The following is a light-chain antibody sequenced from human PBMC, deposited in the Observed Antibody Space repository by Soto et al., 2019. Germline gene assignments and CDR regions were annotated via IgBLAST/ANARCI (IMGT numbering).Light chain of an antibody. J-gene: IGKJ3*01. CDR2: DAS. Sequence: EIVLTQSPATLSLSPGERATLSCRASQSVINYLAWYQQKPGQAPRLLIYDASSRATGIPDRFSGSGSGTDFTLTISRLEPEDFSVYYCHQYGTAPLTFGPGTKVDIK. V-gene: IGKV3-20*01. CDR3: HQYGTAPLT. CDR1: QSVINY.